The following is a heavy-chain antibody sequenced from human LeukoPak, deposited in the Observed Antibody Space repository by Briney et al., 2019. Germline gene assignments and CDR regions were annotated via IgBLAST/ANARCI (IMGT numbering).Heavy chain of an antibody. D-gene: IGHD3-10*01. CDR1: GGTFSSYA. CDR3: ARGGFGEFKIWGPVDY. J-gene: IGHJ4*02. CDR2: VIPIFGTA. Sequence: SVKVSCKASGGTFSSYAISWVRQAPGQGLEWLGGVIPIFGTANYAQKFQGRVTITAHKSTSTAYMELSSLRSEDTAVYYCARGGFGEFKIWGPVDYWGQGTLVTVSS. V-gene: IGHV1-69*06.